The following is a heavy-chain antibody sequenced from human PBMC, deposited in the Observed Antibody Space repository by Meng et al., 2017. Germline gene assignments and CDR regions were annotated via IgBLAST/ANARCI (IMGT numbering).Heavy chain of an antibody. D-gene: IGHD5-18*01. V-gene: IGHV7-4-1*02. CDR3: AREPYGYFTDY. CDR2: INTNTGNP. J-gene: IGHJ4*02. Sequence: QGQLEPSVSGLRKPWAYVKVSCNASGYSFTSYAMNWGRQAPGQGLEWMGWINTNTGNPTYAQGFTGRFVFSLDTSVSTAYLQISSLKAEDTAVYYCAREPYGYFTDYWGQGTLVTVSS. CDR1: GYSFTSYA.